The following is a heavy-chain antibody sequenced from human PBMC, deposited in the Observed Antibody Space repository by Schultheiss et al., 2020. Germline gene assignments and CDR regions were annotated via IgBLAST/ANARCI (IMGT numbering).Heavy chain of an antibody. Sequence: SETLSLTCTVSGGSISSGGYYWSWIRQHPGKGLEWIGYIYYSGSTYYNPSLKSRVTISVDTSKNQFSLKLSSVTAADTAVYYCARDRTTPGYYYYGMDVWGQGTTVTVSS. V-gene: IGHV4-31*03. D-gene: IGHD4-17*01. CDR2: IYYSGST. J-gene: IGHJ6*02. CDR3: ARDRTTPGYYYYGMDV. CDR1: GGSISSGGYY.